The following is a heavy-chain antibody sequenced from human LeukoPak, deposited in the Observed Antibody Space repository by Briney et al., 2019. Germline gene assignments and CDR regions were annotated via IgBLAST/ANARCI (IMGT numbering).Heavy chain of an antibody. CDR1: GFTFSNYG. CDR2: ISYDGSNK. J-gene: IGHJ4*02. V-gene: IGHV3-30*03. Sequence: PGRSLRLSCAASGFTFSNYGLHWVRQAPGKGLEWVAAISYDGSNKYYADSVKGRFTISRDNSKNTLYLQMNSLRAEDTAVYYCALGHYLPLPNYWGQGTLVTVSS. CDR3: ALGHYLPLPNY. D-gene: IGHD1-26*01.